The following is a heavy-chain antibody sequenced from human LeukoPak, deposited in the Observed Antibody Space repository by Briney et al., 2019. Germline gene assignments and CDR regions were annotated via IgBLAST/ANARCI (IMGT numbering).Heavy chain of an antibody. V-gene: IGHV4-4*07. D-gene: IGHD3-9*01. Sequence: SETLSLTCTVSGGSFNSYYWSWIRQPAGKGLEWIGRIYTSGSTNFNTSLKSRVTMSVDTSKKQLSLKLSSVTAADTAVYYCARDFADILTGYYTFAMDVWGQGTTVTVSS. CDR3: ARDFADILTGYYTFAMDV. J-gene: IGHJ6*02. CDR1: GGSFNSYY. CDR2: IYTSGST.